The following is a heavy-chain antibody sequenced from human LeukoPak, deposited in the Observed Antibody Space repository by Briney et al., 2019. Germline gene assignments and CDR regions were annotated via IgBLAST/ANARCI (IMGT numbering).Heavy chain of an antibody. CDR3: ARLERYYYYYGMDV. Sequence: GSSVKVSCKASGGTSSSYAISWVRQAPGQGLEWMGRIIPILGIANYAQKFQGRVTITADKSTSTAYMELSSLRSEDTAVYYCARLERYYYYYGMDVWGQGTTVTVSS. CDR2: IIPILGIA. CDR1: GGTSSSYA. V-gene: IGHV1-69*04. J-gene: IGHJ6*02. D-gene: IGHD1-1*01.